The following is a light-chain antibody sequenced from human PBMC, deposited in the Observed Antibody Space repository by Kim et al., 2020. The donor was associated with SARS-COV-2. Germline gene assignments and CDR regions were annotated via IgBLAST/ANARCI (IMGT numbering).Light chain of an antibody. CDR1: SSDVGGYNH. CDR2: DVS. V-gene: IGLV2-14*03. J-gene: IGLJ3*02. Sequence: ITSSCTGTSSDVGGYNHVSWYQQHPGKAPKLMIYDVSNRPSGVSNRFSGSKSGNTASLTISGLQAEDEADYYCSSYTSSSTLVVFGGGTQLTVL. CDR3: SSYTSSSTLVV.